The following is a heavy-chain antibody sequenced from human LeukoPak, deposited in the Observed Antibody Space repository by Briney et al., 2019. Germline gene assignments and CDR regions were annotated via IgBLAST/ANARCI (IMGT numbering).Heavy chain of an antibody. CDR1: GFTVSSNY. J-gene: IGHJ4*02. Sequence: PGGSLRLSCAASGFTVSSNYMSWVRQAPGKGLEWVSVIYSGGSTYYADSVKGRFTISRDNSKNTLYLQLNSLRAEDTAVYYCARDSGSDNFDYWGQGTLVTVSS. V-gene: IGHV3-66*01. D-gene: IGHD3-10*01. CDR2: IYSGGST. CDR3: ARDSGSDNFDY.